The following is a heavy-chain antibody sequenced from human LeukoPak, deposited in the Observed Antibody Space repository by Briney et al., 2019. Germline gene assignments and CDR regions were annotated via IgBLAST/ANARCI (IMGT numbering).Heavy chain of an antibody. J-gene: IGHJ4*02. CDR1: GYTFTSKT. CDR2: IDTNTGNP. D-gene: IGHD3-22*01. Sequence: ASVKVSCKTSGYTFTSKTINWVRQAPGQGLEWMGWIDTNTGNPTYAQGFTGRFVSSLDTSVSTTYLQIYSLKAEDTAVYYCATGRDTTGYRGHWGQGSLVTVSS. CDR3: ATGRDTTGYRGH. V-gene: IGHV7-4-1*01.